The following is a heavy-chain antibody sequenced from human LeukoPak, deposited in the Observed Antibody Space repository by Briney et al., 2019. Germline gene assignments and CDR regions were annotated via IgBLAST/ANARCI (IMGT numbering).Heavy chain of an antibody. D-gene: IGHD6-13*01. Sequence: GGSLRLSCAASGFTFSSYAMHWVRQAPGKGLEWVAVISYDGSNKYYADSVKGRFTISRDNSKNTPYLQMNSLRAEDTAVYYCARGPQLVRGYFDYWGQGTLVTVSS. CDR2: ISYDGSNK. V-gene: IGHV3-30-3*01. J-gene: IGHJ4*02. CDR1: GFTFSSYA. CDR3: ARGPQLVRGYFDY.